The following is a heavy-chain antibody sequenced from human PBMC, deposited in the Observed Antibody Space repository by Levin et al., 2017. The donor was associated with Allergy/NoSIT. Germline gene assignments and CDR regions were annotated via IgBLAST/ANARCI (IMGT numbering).Heavy chain of an antibody. J-gene: IGHJ4*02. Sequence: PGGSLRLSCAASGFTFSSYWMHWVRQAPGKGLVWVSRINSDGSSTSYADSVKGRFTISRDNAKNTLYLQMNSLRAEDTAVYYCARGDDYVWGSYRPMSYWGQGTLVTVSS. CDR2: INSDGSST. V-gene: IGHV3-74*01. CDR1: GFTFSSYW. CDR3: ARGDDYVWGSYRPMSY. D-gene: IGHD3-16*02.